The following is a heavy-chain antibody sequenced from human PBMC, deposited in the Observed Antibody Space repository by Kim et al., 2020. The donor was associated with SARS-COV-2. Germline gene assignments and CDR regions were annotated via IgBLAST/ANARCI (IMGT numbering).Heavy chain of an antibody. Sequence: SQTLSLTCAISGDSVSSNIAGWTWIRQSPSRGLEWLGRAFYRSKWTIDYAVSVTSRININPDTSKNQLSLHLNSVTPEDTATYYCARGGLVRGATVQLDPWGQGTLVIVSS. CDR2: AFYRSKWTI. D-gene: IGHD3-10*01. CDR3: ARGGLVRGATVQLDP. CDR1: GDSVSSNIAG. J-gene: IGHJ5*02. V-gene: IGHV6-1*01.